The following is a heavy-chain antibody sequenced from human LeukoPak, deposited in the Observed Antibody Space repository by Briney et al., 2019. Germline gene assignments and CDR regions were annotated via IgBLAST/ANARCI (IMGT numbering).Heavy chain of an antibody. CDR3: ASDIVVVVAAGMDV. D-gene: IGHD2-15*01. CDR2: IIPTLGIA. Sequence: SVKVSCKASGGTFSSYAISWVRQAPGQGLEWMGRIIPTLGIANYAQKFQGRVTITADKSTSTAYMELSSLRSEDTAVYYCASDIVVVVAAGMDVWGQGTTVTVSS. J-gene: IGHJ6*02. CDR1: GGTFSSYA. V-gene: IGHV1-69*04.